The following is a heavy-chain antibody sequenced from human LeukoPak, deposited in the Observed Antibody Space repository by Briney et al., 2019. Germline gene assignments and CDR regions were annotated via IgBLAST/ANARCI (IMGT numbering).Heavy chain of an antibody. V-gene: IGHV3-48*03. CDR3: ARLSEMLRGPEAIYYLDY. J-gene: IGHJ4*02. CDR1: GFTFSSYE. D-gene: IGHD3-10*01. CDR2: ISSSGSTI. Sequence: PGGSLRLSCAASGFTFSSYEMNWVRQAPGKGLEWVSYISSSGSTIYYADSVKGRFTISRDNAKNSLYLQMNSLRAEDTAVYYCARLSEMLRGPEAIYYLDYWGQGTLVTVSS.